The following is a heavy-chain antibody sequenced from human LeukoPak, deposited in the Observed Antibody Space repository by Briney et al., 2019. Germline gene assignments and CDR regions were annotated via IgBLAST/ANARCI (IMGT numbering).Heavy chain of an antibody. V-gene: IGHV3-30-3*01. CDR3: AGELDYYGMDV. CDR1: GFTLSSYA. CDR2: ISYDGSNK. J-gene: IGHJ6*02. Sequence: PGRSLRLSCAASGFTLSSYATHWVRQAPGKGLEWVAVISYDGSNKYYAGSVKGRFTISRDNSKNTLYLQMNSLRAEDTAVYYCAGELDYYGMDVWGQGTTVTVSS. D-gene: IGHD1-1*01.